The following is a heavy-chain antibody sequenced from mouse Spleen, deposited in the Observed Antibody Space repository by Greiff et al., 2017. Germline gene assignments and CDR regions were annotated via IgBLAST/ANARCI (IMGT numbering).Heavy chain of an antibody. CDR3: ARDRYYGSDY. D-gene: IGHD1-2*01. Sequence: EVMLVESGGGLVQPGGSLKLSCAASGFTFSSYGMSWVRQTPDKRLELVATINSNGGSTYYPDSVKGRFTISRDKAKNTLYLQMSSLKSEDTAMYYCARDRYYGSDYWGQGTTLTVSS. J-gene: IGHJ2*01. CDR2: INSNGGST. CDR1: GFTFSSYG. V-gene: IGHV5-6-3*01.